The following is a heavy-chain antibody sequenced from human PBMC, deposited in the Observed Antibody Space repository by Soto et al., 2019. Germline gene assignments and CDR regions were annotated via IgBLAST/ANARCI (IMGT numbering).Heavy chain of an antibody. V-gene: IGHV1-46*01. D-gene: IGHD2-21*02. Sequence: ASVKVSCKASGYTFTSYYMHWVRQAPGQGLEWMGIINPSGGSTSYAQKFQGRVTMTRDTSTSTVYMELSSLRSEDTAVYYCARDLAYCGGDCYPPYYYGMDVWGQGTTLTVSS. CDR1: GYTFTSYY. J-gene: IGHJ6*02. CDR2: INPSGGST. CDR3: ARDLAYCGGDCYPPYYYGMDV.